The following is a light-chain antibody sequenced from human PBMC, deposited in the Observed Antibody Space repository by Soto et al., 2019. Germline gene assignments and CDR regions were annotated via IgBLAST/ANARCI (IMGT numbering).Light chain of an antibody. CDR1: QSGNKSY. Sequence: DIVLTKTPGTLSLSPGERAPLSCRASQSGNKSYIAWDQQRPGQPPRLLILGASIRATGIPDRFSGSGCEIDYTLTIKRLEPEDFAVYYCQIYGSPLTFGGGTKVET. V-gene: IGKV3-20*01. J-gene: IGKJ4*01. CDR3: QIYGSPLT. CDR2: GAS.